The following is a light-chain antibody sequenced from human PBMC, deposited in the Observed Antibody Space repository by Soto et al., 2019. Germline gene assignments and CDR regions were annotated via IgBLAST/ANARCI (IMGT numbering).Light chain of an antibody. CDR3: QQYNNWPQT. CDR1: QSVSSN. J-gene: IGKJ1*01. Sequence: EIVMTQSPATLSVSPGERATLSCRASQSVSSNLVWYQQKPGQAPRLLIYGASTRATGIPARFSGSVSGTEFTLNISSLQSEDFAVYYCQQYNNWPQTFGKGTKVEIK. V-gene: IGKV3-15*01. CDR2: GAS.